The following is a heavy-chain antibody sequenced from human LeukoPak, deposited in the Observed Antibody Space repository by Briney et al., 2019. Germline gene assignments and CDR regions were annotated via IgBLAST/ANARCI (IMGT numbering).Heavy chain of an antibody. CDR2: ISHDGSEK. D-gene: IGHD1-1*01. V-gene: IGHV3-30*01. CDR1: GFTFSSYA. CDR3: ATDGTDWNPDY. J-gene: IGHJ4*02. Sequence: GGSVRLSCAASGFTFSSYAMHWVRQAPGKGLQWVAAISHDGSEKFYADSVKGRLTISRDNSKNTLFPQMNSLRAEDTAVYYRATDGTDWNPDYWGQGTLVTVSS.